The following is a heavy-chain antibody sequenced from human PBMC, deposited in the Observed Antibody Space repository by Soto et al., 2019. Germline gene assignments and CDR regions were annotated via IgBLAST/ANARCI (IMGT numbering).Heavy chain of an antibody. CDR1: GFTFSNTW. D-gene: IGHD2-2*01. CDR3: ATDGSYAQHV. Sequence: VRLSCAASGFTFSNTWMHWVRQAPGKGLVWVSHINSDGTTTTYADSVKGRFTISRDNAKNTVHLQMNSPRAEDTAVYYCATDGSYAQHVWGQGTTVTVSS. V-gene: IGHV3-74*01. CDR2: INSDGTTT. J-gene: IGHJ6*02.